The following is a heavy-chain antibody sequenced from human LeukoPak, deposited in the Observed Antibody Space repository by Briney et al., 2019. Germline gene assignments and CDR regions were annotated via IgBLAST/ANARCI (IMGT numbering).Heavy chain of an antibody. J-gene: IGHJ4*02. V-gene: IGHV5-51*01. CDR3: ARHDRYSGSYD. D-gene: IGHD1-26*01. CDR2: IYPGDSDT. CDR1: GYSFTNYW. Sequence: GESLKISCKGSGYSFTNYWIGWVRQMPGKGLEWMGIIYPGDSDTKYSPSFRGQVTISADKSISTAYLQWSSLKASDTAMYYCARHDRYSGSYDWGQGTLVTVSS.